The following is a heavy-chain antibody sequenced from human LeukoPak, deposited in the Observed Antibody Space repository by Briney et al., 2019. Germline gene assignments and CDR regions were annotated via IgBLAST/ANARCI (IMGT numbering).Heavy chain of an antibody. CDR2: IYSGGST. J-gene: IGHJ6*02. CDR3: ARDRRVLWLGELLDYYYYGMDV. V-gene: IGHV3-66*01. Sequence: GGSLSLSCAVYGFSVSSNYMSWVRQAPGKGLEWVSVIYSGGSTYYADSVKGRFTISRDNSKNTLYLKMNSLTAEDTAVYYCARDRRVLWLGELLDYYYYGMDVWGQGTTVTVSS. D-gene: IGHD3-10*01. CDR1: GFSVSSNY.